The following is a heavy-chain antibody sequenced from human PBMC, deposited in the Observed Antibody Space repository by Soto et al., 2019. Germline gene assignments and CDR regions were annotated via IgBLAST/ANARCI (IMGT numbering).Heavy chain of an antibody. CDR2: ISGTGRST. Sequence: EVQVWESGGGLVQPGGSLTLSCEASGFTFSDCAMNWVRQAPGKGLEWVSGISGTGRSTSYADSVEGRFTISRDNSKNIVYRQMNSLSAEDTAVYYCAKGKTSGWYFFDYWGQGTLVTVSS. CDR3: AKGKTSGWYFFDY. J-gene: IGHJ4*02. D-gene: IGHD6-19*01. V-gene: IGHV3-23*01. CDR1: GFTFSDCA.